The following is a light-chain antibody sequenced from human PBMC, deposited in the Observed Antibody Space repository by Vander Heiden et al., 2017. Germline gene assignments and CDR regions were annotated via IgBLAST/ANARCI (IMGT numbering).Light chain of an antibody. V-gene: IGKV1-27*01. CDR3: QKYNSAHPIT. CDR1: QGISNY. Sequence: DIQMTQSPSSLSASVGDRVTITCRASQGISNYLAWYQQKPGKGPKLLIYAASTLQSGVPSRFSGSGYGTDFTLTISSRQPEDVATYYCQKYNSAHPITFGQGTRLEIK. CDR2: AAS. J-gene: IGKJ5*01.